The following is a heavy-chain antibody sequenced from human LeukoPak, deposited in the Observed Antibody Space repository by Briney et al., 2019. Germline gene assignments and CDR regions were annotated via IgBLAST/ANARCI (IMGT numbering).Heavy chain of an antibody. Sequence: EASVKVSCKASGYTFTSDDINWGRQATGQGLEWMGWMNPNSGNTGYAQKFQGRVTMTRNTSISTAYMELSSLRSEDTAVYYCARCLPQITMIEWGQGTLVTVSS. CDR2: MNPNSGNT. CDR3: ARCLPQITMIE. J-gene: IGHJ4*02. D-gene: IGHD3-22*01. CDR1: GYTFTSDD. V-gene: IGHV1-8*01.